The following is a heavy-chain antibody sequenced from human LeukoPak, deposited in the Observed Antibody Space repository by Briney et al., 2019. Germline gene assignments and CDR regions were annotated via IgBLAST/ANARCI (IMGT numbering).Heavy chain of an antibody. J-gene: IGHJ4*02. Sequence: PGGSLRLSCAASGFTFSSYGIHWVRQAPGKGLEWVAFIRYDGSNKYYADSVKGRFTISRDNPNNTLYLQMTGLRVEDTAVYYCAKDRGSSGWSGMDYWGQGTLVTVSS. D-gene: IGHD6-19*01. V-gene: IGHV3-30*02. CDR3: AKDRGSSGWSGMDY. CDR1: GFTFSSYG. CDR2: IRYDGSNK.